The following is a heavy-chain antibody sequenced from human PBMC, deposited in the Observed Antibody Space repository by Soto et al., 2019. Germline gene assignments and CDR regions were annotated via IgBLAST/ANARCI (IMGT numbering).Heavy chain of an antibody. J-gene: IGHJ4*02. Sequence: SETLSLTCTVSGGSISSTSYYWGWVRQPPEKGLEWIGAISYGGSTYHNPSLRSRVTIFVDTSKSQFSLDLTSVTAADTAVYYCARHRRETGTYAQPLDFWGQGTLVTVSS. CDR2: ISYGGST. V-gene: IGHV4-39*01. CDR3: ARHRRETGTYAQPLDF. CDR1: GGSISSTSYY. D-gene: IGHD1-1*01.